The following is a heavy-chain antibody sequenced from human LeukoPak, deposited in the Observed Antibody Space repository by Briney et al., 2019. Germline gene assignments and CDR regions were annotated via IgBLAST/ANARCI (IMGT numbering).Heavy chain of an antibody. V-gene: IGHV1-2*02. CDR2: INPNSGGT. Sequence: VASVQVSCKASGYTFTGYYLHWVRQAPGQGLQWMGWINPNSGGTSYAQNFQGRVTMTSDTSIGTAYMELSRLRSDDTAVYYCARGVFDNYFDYWGQGTMVTVSS. CDR1: GYTFTGYY. J-gene: IGHJ4*02. CDR3: ARGVFDNYFDY. D-gene: IGHD3-16*01.